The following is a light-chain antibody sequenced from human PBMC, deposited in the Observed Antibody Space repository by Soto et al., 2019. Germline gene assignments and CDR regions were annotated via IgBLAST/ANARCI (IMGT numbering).Light chain of an antibody. CDR1: QSVSSSY. CDR3: QQYGSSPSGT. CDR2: GAS. Sequence: EIVLTQSPGTLSLSPGERATLSCRASQSVSSSYLAWYQQKPGQAPRLLIYGASSRATGIPDRFSGSGSGTYFTLTISRLEPEDFAVYYCQQYGSSPSGTFGQGTKLEIK. V-gene: IGKV3-20*01. J-gene: IGKJ2*02.